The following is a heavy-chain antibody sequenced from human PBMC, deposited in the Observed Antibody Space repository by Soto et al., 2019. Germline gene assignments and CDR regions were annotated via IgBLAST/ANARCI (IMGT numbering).Heavy chain of an antibody. V-gene: IGHV3-30*18. CDR3: AKIQTPIVVVPAAIAPLEP. CDR2: ISYDGSNK. CDR1: GFTFSSDG. Sequence: GGSLRLSCAASGFTFSSDGMHLVRQAPGKGLEWVAVISYDGSNKYYADSVKGRFTISRDNSKNTLYLQMNSLRAEDTAVYYCAKIQTPIVVVPAAIAPLEPWGEGTLVTVSS. D-gene: IGHD2-2*01. J-gene: IGHJ5*02.